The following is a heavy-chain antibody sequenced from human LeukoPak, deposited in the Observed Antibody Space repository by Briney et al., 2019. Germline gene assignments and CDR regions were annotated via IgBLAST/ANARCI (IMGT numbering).Heavy chain of an antibody. J-gene: IGHJ3*02. Sequence: SETLSLTCTVSGGSISSSSYYWGWIRQPPGKGLEWIGSIYYSGSTYYNPSLKSRVTISVDTSKNQFSLKLSSVTAADTAVCYCARTSGDGYNFDAFDIWGQGTMVTVSS. CDR2: IYYSGST. V-gene: IGHV4-39*07. CDR1: GGSISSSSYY. CDR3: ARTSGDGYNFDAFDI. D-gene: IGHD5-24*01.